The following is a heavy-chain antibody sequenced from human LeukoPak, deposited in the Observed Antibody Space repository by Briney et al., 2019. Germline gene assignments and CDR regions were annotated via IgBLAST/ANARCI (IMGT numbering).Heavy chain of an antibody. J-gene: IGHJ3*02. CDR1: GYTFTSYG. D-gene: IGHD6-19*01. CDR2: ISTYDGNT. V-gene: IGHV1-18*01. Sequence: ASVKVSCKASGYTFTSYGISWVRQAPGQGLEWMGWISTYDGNTNYAQNFQGRVTMTTDTSTRTAYVELRSLRSGDTAVYYCARWSYSSDWYFGTFDIWGQGTTVTISS. CDR3: ARWSYSSDWYFGTFDI.